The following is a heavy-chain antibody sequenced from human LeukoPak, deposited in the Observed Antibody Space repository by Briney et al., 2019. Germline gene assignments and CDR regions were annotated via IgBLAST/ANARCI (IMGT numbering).Heavy chain of an antibody. CDR2: ISYDGSNK. CDR1: GFTFSSYG. CDR3: SRRDDYGETGGY. V-gene: IGHV3-30*03. D-gene: IGHD4-17*01. Sequence: GGSLRLSCAASGFTFSSYGMHWVRQAPGKGLEWVAVISYDGSNKYYADSVKGRFTISRDNSKNTLYLQMNSLRAEDTAVYYCSRRDDYGETGGYWGQGTLVTVSS. J-gene: IGHJ4*02.